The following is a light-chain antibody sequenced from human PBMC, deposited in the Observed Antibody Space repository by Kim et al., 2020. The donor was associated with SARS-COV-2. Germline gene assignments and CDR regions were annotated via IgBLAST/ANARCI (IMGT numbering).Light chain of an antibody. CDR3: QQYGHSPQCT. CDR1: QSVSGNF. J-gene: IGKJ4*01. V-gene: IGKV3-20*01. Sequence: PGERATPSCRASQSVSGNFLAWYQQKPGQAPRLLIYDASSRATGIPDRFSGSGSGTDFTLAISRLESEDFAVYYCQQYGHSPQCTFGGGTKVDIK. CDR2: DAS.